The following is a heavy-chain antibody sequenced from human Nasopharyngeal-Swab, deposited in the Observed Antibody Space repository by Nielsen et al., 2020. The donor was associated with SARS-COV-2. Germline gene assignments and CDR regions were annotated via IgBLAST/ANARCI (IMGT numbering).Heavy chain of an antibody. CDR3: ARALGGYYDSSGYSREYFDL. CDR2: INSDGSST. D-gene: IGHD3-22*01. Sequence: VRQAPGKGLVWVSRINSDGSSTSYADSVKGRFTISRDNAKNTLYLQMNSLRAEDTAVYYCARALGGYYDSSGYSREYFDLWGRGTLVTVSS. V-gene: IGHV3-74*01. J-gene: IGHJ2*01.